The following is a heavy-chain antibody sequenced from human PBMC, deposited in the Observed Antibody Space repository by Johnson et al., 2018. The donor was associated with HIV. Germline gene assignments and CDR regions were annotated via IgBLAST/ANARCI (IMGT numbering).Heavy chain of an antibody. Sequence: VQLVESGGVVAQIGGSLRLSCAAPGFTFDAYTMYWVRQPPGKGLEWVSLIGWDGGSTYYADSVKGRFTISRDNAKNSLYLQMNSLRAEDTAVYYCARGRGSSWLVGHDAFDVWGQGTMVTVSS. D-gene: IGHD6-13*01. CDR2: IGWDGGST. V-gene: IGHV3-43*01. J-gene: IGHJ3*01. CDR1: GFTFDAYT. CDR3: ARGRGSSWLVGHDAFDV.